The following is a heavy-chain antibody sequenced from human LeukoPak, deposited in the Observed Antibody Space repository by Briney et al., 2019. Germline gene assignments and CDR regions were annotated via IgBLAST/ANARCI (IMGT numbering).Heavy chain of an antibody. Sequence: GGSLRLSCAASGFTFSSYAMHWVRQAPGKGLEWVAVISYDGSNKYYADSVKGRFTISRDNSKNTLYLQINSLRAEDTAVYYCARDSSGWSHWGQGTLVTVSS. V-gene: IGHV3-30-3*01. CDR3: ARDSSGWSH. D-gene: IGHD6-19*01. J-gene: IGHJ4*02. CDR1: GFTFSSYA. CDR2: ISYDGSNK.